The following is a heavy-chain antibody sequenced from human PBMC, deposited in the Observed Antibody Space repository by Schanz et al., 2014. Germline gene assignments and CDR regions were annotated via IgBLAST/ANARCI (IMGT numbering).Heavy chain of an antibody. D-gene: IGHD6-13*01. J-gene: IGHJ4*02. Sequence: EVQLVESGGCLIQPGGSLRLSCGASGFTFSAHAMSWVRQAPGQGLEWVSGINTSGGSRYYAESVKGRFTISRDNSKNLVVLQMNSLRVDDTAVYYCTKEDATALWYFEQWGQGTLVTVSS. CDR3: TKEDATALWYFEQ. V-gene: IGHV3-23*04. CDR2: INTSGGSR. CDR1: GFTFSAHA.